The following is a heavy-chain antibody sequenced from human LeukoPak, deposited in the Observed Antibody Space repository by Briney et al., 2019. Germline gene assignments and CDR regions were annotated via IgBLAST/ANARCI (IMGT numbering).Heavy chain of an antibody. J-gene: IGHJ3*02. CDR2: IIPILGIA. CDR1: GYTLTELS. CDR3: ARGVGRVRGFVDI. Sequence: ASVKVSCKVSGYTLTELSMHWVRQAPGKGLEWMGRIIPILGIANYAQKFQGRVTITADKSTSTAYMELSSLRSEDTAVYYCARGVGRVRGFVDIWGQGTMVTVSS. D-gene: IGHD3-10*01. V-gene: IGHV1-69*04.